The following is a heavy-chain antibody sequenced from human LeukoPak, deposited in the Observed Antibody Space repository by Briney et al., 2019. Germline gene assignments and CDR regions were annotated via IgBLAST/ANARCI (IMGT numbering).Heavy chain of an antibody. CDR3: ARDLTHYCSSTSCLGPPIH. D-gene: IGHD2-2*01. V-gene: IGHV4-59*02. Sequence: PSETLSLTCTVSGGSVSGSYWSWIRQPPGMGLEWIGYIYYTGSTNYNPSLKSRVSISIDTSKNQLSLKLSSVTAADTAVYYCARDLTHYCSSTSCLGPPIHWGEGTLVTVSS. J-gene: IGHJ4*02. CDR1: GGSVSGSY. CDR2: IYYTGST.